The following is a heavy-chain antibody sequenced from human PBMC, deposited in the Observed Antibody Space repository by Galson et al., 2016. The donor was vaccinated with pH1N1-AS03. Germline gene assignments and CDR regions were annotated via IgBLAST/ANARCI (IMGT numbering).Heavy chain of an antibody. D-gene: IGHD4-17*01. CDR2: ISAGGRDK. CDR1: GFTFSTHG. Sequence: SLRLSCAGSGFTFSTHGMTWARQAPGKGPEWVSSISAGGRDKYYADAVKGRFSISRDNSKDTLDLVMNSLRAEDTAVYYCTKARIDYGDYISGHWGQGTLVTVSS. CDR3: TKARIDYGDYISGH. V-gene: IGHV3-23*01. J-gene: IGHJ4*02.